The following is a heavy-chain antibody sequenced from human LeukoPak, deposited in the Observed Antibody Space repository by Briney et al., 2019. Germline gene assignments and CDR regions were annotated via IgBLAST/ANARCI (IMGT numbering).Heavy chain of an antibody. CDR3: ARGEDGTNGVCWGDWFDP. Sequence: ASVKVSCKASGYTFTSYDINWVRQATGQGLEWMGWMNPNSGNTGYAQKFQGRVTMTRNTSISTAYMELSSLRSEDTAVYYCARGEDGTNGVCWGDWFDPWGQGTLVTVSS. CDR1: GYTFTSYD. V-gene: IGHV1-8*01. CDR2: MNPNSGNT. D-gene: IGHD2-8*01. J-gene: IGHJ5*02.